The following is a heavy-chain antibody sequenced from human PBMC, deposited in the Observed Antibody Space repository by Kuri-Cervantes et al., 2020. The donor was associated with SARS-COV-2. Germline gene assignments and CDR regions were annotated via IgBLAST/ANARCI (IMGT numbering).Heavy chain of an antibody. J-gene: IGHJ4*02. Sequence: GESLKISCAASGFTFSNYAMYWVRQAPGKGLEYVSAISSNGDSTYYADSVKGRFTMSRDNSKNTPYLQMGSLRAEDMAVYYCARVSRSGYLDYWGQGTLVTDSS. CDR3: ARVSRSGYLDY. V-gene: IGHV3-64*02. CDR1: GFTFSNYA. D-gene: IGHD3-3*01. CDR2: ISSNGDST.